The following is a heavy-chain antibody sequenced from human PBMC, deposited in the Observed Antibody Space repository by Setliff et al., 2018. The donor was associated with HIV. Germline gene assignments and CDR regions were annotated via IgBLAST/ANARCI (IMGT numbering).Heavy chain of an antibody. J-gene: IGHJ3*02. CDR2: VSAYNGRT. V-gene: IGHV1-18*01. Sequence: ASVKVSCKASGYTFSSYGISWVRQTPGQGPEWMGWVSAYNGRTDYAENFQGRLTMTTDTASNTSYMELRSLRSDDTAMYYCARIRAGALLNAFDIWAQGTMVTVSS. D-gene: IGHD1-26*01. CDR3: ARIRAGALLNAFDI. CDR1: GYTFSSYG.